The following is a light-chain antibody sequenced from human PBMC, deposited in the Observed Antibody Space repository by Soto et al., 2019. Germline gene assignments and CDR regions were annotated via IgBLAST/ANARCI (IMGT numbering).Light chain of an antibody. CDR2: SNN. J-gene: IGLJ3*02. Sequence: QSVLTQPPSASGTPGQRVTISCSGSSSNIGSNYVYWYQQLPGTAPKLLIYSNNQRPSGVPDRFFGSKSGTSASLTIIGLQAEDEADYYCQSYDSSLSGSGVFGGGTKLTVL. V-gene: IGLV1-47*02. CDR1: SSNIGSNY. CDR3: QSYDSSLSGSGV.